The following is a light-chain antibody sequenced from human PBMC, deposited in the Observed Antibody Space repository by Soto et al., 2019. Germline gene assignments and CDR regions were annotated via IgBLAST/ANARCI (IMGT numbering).Light chain of an antibody. J-gene: IGKJ1*01. CDR3: QQYGSSTRT. CDR1: QSVSSSY. Sequence: EILVTQAAVTLSLCAGGRCSLSFRSSQSVSSSYLAWYQQKPGQAPRLLIYGASSRATGIPDRFGGSGSGTDFTLTISRLEPEDFAVYYCQQYGSSTRTFGQGTKVDIK. V-gene: IGKV3-20*01. CDR2: GAS.